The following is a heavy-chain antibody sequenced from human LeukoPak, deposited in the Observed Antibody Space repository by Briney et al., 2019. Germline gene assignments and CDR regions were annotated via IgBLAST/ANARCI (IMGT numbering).Heavy chain of an antibody. CDR1: GGSISSYY. CDR3: ARAHSSGWYVWFDP. D-gene: IGHD6-19*01. V-gene: IGHV4-4*07. Sequence: SETLSLTCTVSGGSISSYYWSWIRQPAGKGLEWIGRIYTSGSTNYNPSLKSRVTMSVDTSKNQSSLKLSSVTAADTAVYYCARAHSSGWYVWFDPWGQGTLVTVSS. CDR2: IYTSGST. J-gene: IGHJ5*02.